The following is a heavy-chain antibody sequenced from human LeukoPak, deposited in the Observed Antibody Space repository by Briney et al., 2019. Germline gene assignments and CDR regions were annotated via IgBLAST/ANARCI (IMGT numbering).Heavy chain of an antibody. CDR1: GGSFSGYY. D-gene: IGHD2-2*02. CDR3: ARVYCSSTSCYKSWFDP. V-gene: IGHV4-34*01. CDR2: INHSGST. Sequence: SETLSLTCAVYGGSFSGYYWSWIRQPPGKGLEWIGEINHSGSTNYSPSLKSRVTISVDTSKNQFSLKLSSVTAADTAVYYCARVYCSSTSCYKSWFDPWGREPWSPSPQ. J-gene: IGHJ5*02.